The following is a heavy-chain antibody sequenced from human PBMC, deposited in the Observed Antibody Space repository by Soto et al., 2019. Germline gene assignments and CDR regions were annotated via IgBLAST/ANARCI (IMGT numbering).Heavy chain of an antibody. D-gene: IGHD3-3*01. Sequence: ASVKVSCKASVYTFTSYDINWVRQATGQGLEWMGWMNPNSGNTGYAQKFQGRVTMTRNTSISTAYMELSSLRSEDTAVYYCARVSFTYYDFWSGYSTHDAFDIWGQGTMVTVSS. CDR2: MNPNSGNT. J-gene: IGHJ3*02. CDR1: VYTFTSYD. V-gene: IGHV1-8*01. CDR3: ARVSFTYYDFWSGYSTHDAFDI.